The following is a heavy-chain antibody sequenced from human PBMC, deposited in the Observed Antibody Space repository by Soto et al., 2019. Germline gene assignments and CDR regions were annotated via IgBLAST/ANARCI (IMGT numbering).Heavy chain of an antibody. CDR3: ARELFYNPSGYPWFAP. V-gene: IGHV3-74*01. Sequence: GGSLRLSCAASKFTFSSYWMYWVRQAPGKGLVWVSSIDTDGGSISYADSVQGRFTIPRDNARNTLYLQMNSLRGEDTAVYFFARELFYNPSGYPWFAPWGQGTLVPVSS. D-gene: IGHD3-22*01. CDR1: KFTFSSYW. CDR2: IDTDGGSI. J-gene: IGHJ5*02.